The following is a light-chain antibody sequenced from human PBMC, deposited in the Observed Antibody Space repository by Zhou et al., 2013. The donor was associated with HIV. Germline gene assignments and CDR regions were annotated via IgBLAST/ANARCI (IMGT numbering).Light chain of an antibody. CDR2: DAS. Sequence: ETVMTQSPATLSVSLGEGVTLSCRAGQSVSSNLAWYQQKPGQAPRLLIYDASTRATGIPARFSGSGSGTEFTLTITSLQSEDFAVYYCQQYKNWPLTFGGGTKVEIK. J-gene: IGKJ4*01. CDR3: QQYKNWPLT. V-gene: IGKV3-15*01. CDR1: QSVSSN.